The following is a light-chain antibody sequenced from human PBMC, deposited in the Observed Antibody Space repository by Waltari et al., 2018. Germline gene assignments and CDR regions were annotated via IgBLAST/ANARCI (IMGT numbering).Light chain of an antibody. J-gene: IGKJ1*01. CDR1: QSVRNN. Sequence: EIVMTQSPATLSVSPGERATLSCRASQSVRNNLVWYQQKPGQAPRLLIYGASTRVTGIPARFSGSGSETEFTLTISSLQSEDFAVYYCPQYNNCPPWTFGPGTKVEIK. CDR3: PQYNNCPPWT. CDR2: GAS. V-gene: IGKV3-15*01.